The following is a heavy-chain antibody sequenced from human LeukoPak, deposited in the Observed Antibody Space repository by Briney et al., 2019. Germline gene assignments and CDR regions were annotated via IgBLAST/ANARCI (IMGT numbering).Heavy chain of an antibody. CDR1: GFTFGSYA. CDR3: ARDLCTSCYWLLPSNHDAFDI. Sequence: GGSLRLSCAASGFTFGSYAMSWVRQAPGKGLEWVSYISSSGSTIYYADSVKGRFTISRDNAKNSLYLQMNSLRAEDTAVYYCARDLCTSCYWLLPSNHDAFDIWGQGTMVTVSS. D-gene: IGHD2-2*01. V-gene: IGHV3-48*04. J-gene: IGHJ3*02. CDR2: ISSSGSTI.